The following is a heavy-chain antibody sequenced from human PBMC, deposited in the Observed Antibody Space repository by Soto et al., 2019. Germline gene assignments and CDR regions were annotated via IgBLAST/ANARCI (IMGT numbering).Heavy chain of an antibody. J-gene: IGHJ5*02. D-gene: IGHD6-13*01. CDR2: ISAYNGNT. Sequence: ASLKVSCKASGYTFTSYGISWVRQAPGQGLEWMGWISAYNGNTNYAQKLQGRVTMTTDTSTSTAYMELRSLRSDDTAVYYCATSSTGYSSSWSEDNWFDPWGQGTLVTVSS. CDR1: GYTFTSYG. CDR3: ATSSTGYSSSWSEDNWFDP. V-gene: IGHV1-18*01.